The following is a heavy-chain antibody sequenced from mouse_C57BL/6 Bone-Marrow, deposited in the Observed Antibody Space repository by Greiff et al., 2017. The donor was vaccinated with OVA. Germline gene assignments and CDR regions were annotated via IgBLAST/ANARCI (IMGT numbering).Heavy chain of an antibody. D-gene: IGHD1-1*01. CDR3: ARRGVITTVVAYYAMDY. Sequence: VQVVESGAELMKPGASVKLSCKATGYTFTGYWIEWVKQRPGHGLEWIGEILPGSGSTNYNEKFKGKATFTADTSSNTAYMQLSSLTTEDSAIYYCARRGVITTVVAYYAMDYWGQGTSVTVSS. CDR1: GYTFTGYW. V-gene: IGHV1-9*01. J-gene: IGHJ4*01. CDR2: ILPGSGST.